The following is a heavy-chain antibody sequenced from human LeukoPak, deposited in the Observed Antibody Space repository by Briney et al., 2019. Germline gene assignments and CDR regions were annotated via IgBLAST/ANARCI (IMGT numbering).Heavy chain of an antibody. CDR3: ARNTSAWSPLGETQSAPHCFDS. Sequence: PSETLSLTCGVSGNFISRGYNWAWIRQPPGKGLEWIGSIYNTGSTYYNPSLKSRVTMSIDTSKNQFSLKLSSVTAVDTAVYYCARNTSAWSPLGETQSAPHCFDSWGQGTLVTVSS. J-gene: IGHJ4*02. CDR1: GNFISRGYN. V-gene: IGHV4-38-2*01. D-gene: IGHD6-19*01. CDR2: IYNTGST.